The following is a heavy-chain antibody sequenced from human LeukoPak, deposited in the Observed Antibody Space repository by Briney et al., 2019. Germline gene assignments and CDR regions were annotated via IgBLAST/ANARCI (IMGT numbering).Heavy chain of an antibody. D-gene: IGHD6-6*01. V-gene: IGHV3-30*18. CDR3: AKELHRTSFFDY. Sequence: PGGSLRLSCAASGFTFSSYGMQWVRQAPGKGLEWVAVVSNDGRNKYYADSVKGRFTISRDDSKNTLYLQMNSLRAEDTAVYYCAKELHRTSFFDYWGQGTLVTVSS. J-gene: IGHJ4*02. CDR1: GFTFSSYG. CDR2: VSNDGRNK.